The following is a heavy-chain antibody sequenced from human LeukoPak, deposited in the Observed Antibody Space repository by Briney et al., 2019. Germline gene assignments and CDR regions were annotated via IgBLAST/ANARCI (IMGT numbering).Heavy chain of an antibody. CDR2: INHSGNT. CDR3: ARVSYSSSWYRERGVVDY. CDR1: GGSFSGYY. Sequence: SETLSLTCAVYGGSFSGYYWSWIRQPPGKGLEWIGEINHSGNTNYNPSLKSRVTMSVDTSKNQFSLKLSSVTAADTAVYYCARVSYSSSWYRERGVVDYWGQGTLVTVSS. V-gene: IGHV4-34*01. J-gene: IGHJ4*02. D-gene: IGHD6-13*01.